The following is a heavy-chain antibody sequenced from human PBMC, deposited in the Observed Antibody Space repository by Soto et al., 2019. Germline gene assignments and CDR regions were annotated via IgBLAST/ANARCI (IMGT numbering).Heavy chain of an antibody. CDR1: GFTFSSYA. CDR2: ISCDGSNK. D-gene: IGHD4-17*01. V-gene: IGHV3-30-3*01. J-gene: IGHJ6*02. CDR3: ARAFTDDYGDYGKYYYYYGMDV. Sequence: GGSLRLSCAASGFTFSSYAMHWVRQAPGKGLGWVAVISCDGSNKYYADSVKGRFTIPRDNSKNTLYLQMNSLRAEDTAVYYCARAFTDDYGDYGKYYYYYGMDVWGQGTTVTVSS.